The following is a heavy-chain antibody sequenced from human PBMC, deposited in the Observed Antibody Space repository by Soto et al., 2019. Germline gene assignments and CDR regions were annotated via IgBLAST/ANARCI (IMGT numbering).Heavy chain of an antibody. D-gene: IGHD5-12*01. CDR2: ISAYNGNT. J-gene: IGHJ2*01. Sequence: QVQLVKSGAEVKKPGASVKVSCNASGYSFTSYGISWVRQAPVQGLEWMGWISAYNGNTNYAQKLQGRVTMTTDTSTSTAYMELRSLRSDDTAVYYCARDPLRWLQLPWYFDLWGRGTLVTVSS. CDR3: ARDPLRWLQLPWYFDL. CDR1: GYSFTSYG. V-gene: IGHV1-18*01.